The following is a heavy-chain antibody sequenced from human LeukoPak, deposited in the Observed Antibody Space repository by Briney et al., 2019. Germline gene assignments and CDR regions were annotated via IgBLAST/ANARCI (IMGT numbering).Heavy chain of an antibody. Sequence: GGSLRLSCAGSGFTFSNYEMNWVRQAPGTGLEWISYIGRSDTIIYYADSVKGRFTISRDNAKNSLYLQMNSLRAEDTAVYYCARDPSVSLHTGYFDNWGQGTLVTVSS. V-gene: IGHV3-48*03. CDR1: GFTFSNYE. D-gene: IGHD3-10*01. CDR2: IGRSDTII. CDR3: ARDPSVSLHTGYFDN. J-gene: IGHJ4*02.